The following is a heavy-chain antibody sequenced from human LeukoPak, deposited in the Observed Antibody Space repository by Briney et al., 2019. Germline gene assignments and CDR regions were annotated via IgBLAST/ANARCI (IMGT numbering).Heavy chain of an antibody. CDR3: AKDPHSSGWYFTAFDY. CDR1: GFTFSNYG. J-gene: IGHJ4*02. D-gene: IGHD6-19*01. V-gene: IGHV3-30*18. Sequence: RGSLRLSCAASGFTFSNYGMHWVRQAPGKGLEWVAVISNDGSNTFYADSVKGRFTISRDNSKNTLYLQVNSLRAEDTAVYYCAKDPHSSGWYFTAFDYWGQGTLVTVSS. CDR2: ISNDGSNT.